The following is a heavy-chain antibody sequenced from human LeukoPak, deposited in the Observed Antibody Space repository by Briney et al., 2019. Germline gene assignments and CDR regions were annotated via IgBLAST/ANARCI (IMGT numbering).Heavy chain of an antibody. J-gene: IGHJ4*02. D-gene: IGHD6-13*01. V-gene: IGHV3-21*01. Sequence: GGSLRLSCAASGFTLSSHSMKWVRQAPGKGMEWVSSISSISSYIYYADSVKGRFTISRDNAKNSLYLQMNSLRAEDTAVYYCARGYSSSCVDYWGQGTLVTVSS. CDR1: GFTLSSHS. CDR2: ISSISSYI. CDR3: ARGYSSSCVDY.